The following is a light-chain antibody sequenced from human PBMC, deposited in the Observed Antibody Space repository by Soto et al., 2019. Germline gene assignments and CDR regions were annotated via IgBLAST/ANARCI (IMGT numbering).Light chain of an antibody. CDR2: KAS. V-gene: IGKV1-5*03. Sequence: DIQMTQSPSTLSASVGDRVTITCRASQSISSWLAWYQQKPGKVPKLLIYKASNLESGVPSRFSGSGSGTEFTLTISSLQPDDFATYYCQQYDSYPLTFGGGTKVEIK. J-gene: IGKJ4*01. CDR1: QSISSW. CDR3: QQYDSYPLT.